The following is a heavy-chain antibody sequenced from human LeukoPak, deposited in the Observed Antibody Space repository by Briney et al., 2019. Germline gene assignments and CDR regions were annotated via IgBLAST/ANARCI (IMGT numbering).Heavy chain of an antibody. CDR1: GGTFSSYA. CDR3: ANQYATVTTYWFDP. Sequence: SVKVSCKASGGTFSSYAISWVRQAPGQGLEWMGGIIPIFGTANYAQKFQGRVTITADKSTSTAYMELSSLRSEDTAVYYCANQYATVTTYWFDPWGQGTLVTVSS. CDR2: IIPIFGTA. D-gene: IGHD4-17*01. J-gene: IGHJ5*02. V-gene: IGHV1-69*06.